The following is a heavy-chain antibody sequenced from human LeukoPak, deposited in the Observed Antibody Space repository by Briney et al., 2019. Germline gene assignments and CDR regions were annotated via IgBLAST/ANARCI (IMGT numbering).Heavy chain of an antibody. CDR2: IIPILGIA. Sequence: SVKVSCKASGGTFSSYAISWVRQAPGQGLEWMGRIIPILGIANYAQKFQGRVTITADKCTSTAYMELSSLRSEDTAVYYCAREVTYDILTGYYNNHPYFDYWGQGTLVTVSS. J-gene: IGHJ4*02. CDR1: GGTFSSYA. CDR3: AREVTYDILTGYYNNHPYFDY. D-gene: IGHD3-9*01. V-gene: IGHV1-69*04.